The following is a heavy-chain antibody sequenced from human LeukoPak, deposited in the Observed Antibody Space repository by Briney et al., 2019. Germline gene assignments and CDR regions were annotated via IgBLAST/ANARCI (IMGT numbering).Heavy chain of an antibody. D-gene: IGHD2-15*01. Sequence: SETLSLTCAVYGGSFSGYYWSWIRQPPGKGLEWIGEINHSGSTNYNPSLKSRVTISVDTSKNQFSLKLRSVTAADTAVYYCARENCSGGSCYSINYYYYMDVWGKGTTVTVSS. V-gene: IGHV4-34*01. J-gene: IGHJ6*03. CDR1: GGSFSGYY. CDR3: ARENCSGGSCYSINYYYYMDV. CDR2: INHSGST.